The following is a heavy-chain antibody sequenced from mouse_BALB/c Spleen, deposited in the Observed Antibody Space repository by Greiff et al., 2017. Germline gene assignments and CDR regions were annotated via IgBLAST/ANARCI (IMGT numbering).Heavy chain of an antibody. CDR2: ISSGSSTI. V-gene: IGHV5-17*02. D-gene: IGHD2-4*01. Sequence: EVKLEESGGGLVQPGGSRKLSCAASGFTFSSFGMHWVRQAPEKGLEWVAYISSGSSTIYYADTVKGRFTISRDNPKNTLFLQMTSLRSEDTAMYYCARYDYDGAMDYWGQGTSVTVSS. J-gene: IGHJ4*01. CDR3: ARYDYDGAMDY. CDR1: GFTFSSFG.